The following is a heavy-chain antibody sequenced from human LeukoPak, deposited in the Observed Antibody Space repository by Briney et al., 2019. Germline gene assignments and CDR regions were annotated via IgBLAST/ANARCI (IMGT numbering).Heavy chain of an antibody. CDR2: ISSDGSKK. CDR3: ARGGVVVVAASYYYGMDV. V-gene: IGHV3-30*04. Sequence: GRSLSLPCAASGVTFRNFPMHWVRQAPGKGLEWVALISSDGSKKYYTDSLKGRLTISRDNSNNTLYLQMNSLRAEDTAVYYCARGGVVVVAASYYYGMDVWGRGTTVTVSS. J-gene: IGHJ6*02. D-gene: IGHD2-15*01. CDR1: GVTFRNFP.